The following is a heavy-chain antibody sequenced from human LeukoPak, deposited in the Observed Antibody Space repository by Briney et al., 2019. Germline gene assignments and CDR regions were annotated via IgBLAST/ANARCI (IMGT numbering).Heavy chain of an antibody. CDR3: ATEDDYGDYVSWFDP. CDR1: GFTFSDYY. V-gene: IGHV3-11*04. Sequence: GGSLRLSCAASGFTFSDYYMSWIRQAPGKGLEGVSYISSSGSTIYYADSVKGRFTISRDNAKNSLYLQMNSLRAEDTAVYYCATEDDYGDYVSWFDPWGQGTLVTVSS. J-gene: IGHJ5*02. CDR2: ISSSGSTI. D-gene: IGHD4-17*01.